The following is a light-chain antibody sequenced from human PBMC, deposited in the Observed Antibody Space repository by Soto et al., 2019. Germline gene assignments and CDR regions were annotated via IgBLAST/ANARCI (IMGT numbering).Light chain of an antibody. CDR2: DAS. Sequence: IVLTQSPGTLSLSPGERATLSCRASQSVTSTSLAWYQQKPGQAPRLLIYDASNRATGIPARFSGSGSGTDFTLTISSLEPEDFAIYYCQQRTNWPPAFGQGTRLEIK. CDR3: QQRTNWPPA. V-gene: IGKV3-11*01. CDR1: QSVTST. J-gene: IGKJ5*01.